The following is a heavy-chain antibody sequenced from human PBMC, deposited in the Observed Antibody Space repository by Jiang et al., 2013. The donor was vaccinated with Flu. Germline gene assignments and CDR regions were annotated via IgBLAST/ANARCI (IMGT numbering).Heavy chain of an antibody. CDR1: GFTVSSNY. CDR3: ARDLKGNSAITLDN. V-gene: IGHV3-66*01. CDR2: IYRSGAT. Sequence: QLLESGGGLVQPGGSLRLSCAASGFTVSSNYMSWVRQAPGKGLEWVSIIYRSGATYYADSVKDRFTISRDNSENTVFLQMNSLRDEDTAVYYCARDLKGNSAITLDNWGPGTLVTVSS. D-gene: IGHD3-10*01. J-gene: IGHJ4*02.